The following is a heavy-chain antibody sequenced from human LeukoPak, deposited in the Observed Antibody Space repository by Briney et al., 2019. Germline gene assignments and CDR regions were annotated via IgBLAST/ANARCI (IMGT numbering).Heavy chain of an antibody. CDR2: IIPIFGTP. CDR1: GGTFSSYG. D-gene: IGHD1-1*01. J-gene: IGHJ4*02. CDR3: ARDLITTLHLDFDY. Sequence: ASVKVSCKASGGTFSSYGISWVRQAPGQGLEWMGGIIPIFGTPNYAQKFQGRVTITADESTSTAYMELSSLRSEDTAVYYCARDLITTLHLDFDYWGQGTLVTVSS. V-gene: IGHV1-69*13.